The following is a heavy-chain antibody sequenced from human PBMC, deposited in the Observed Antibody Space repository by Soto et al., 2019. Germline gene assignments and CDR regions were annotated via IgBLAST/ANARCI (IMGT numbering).Heavy chain of an antibody. CDR1: GYSFTSYW. J-gene: IGHJ6*03. CDR3: ARHVYDFRPDYYIDA. CDR2: IYPGDSDT. Sequence: GESLKISCKGSGYSFTSYWIGWVRQMPGKGLEWMGIIYPGDSDTRYSPSFQGQVTISADKSISTAYLQWSSLKASDTAMYYCARHVYDFRPDYYIDACGKRNTVTVSS. V-gene: IGHV5-51*01. D-gene: IGHD3-3*01.